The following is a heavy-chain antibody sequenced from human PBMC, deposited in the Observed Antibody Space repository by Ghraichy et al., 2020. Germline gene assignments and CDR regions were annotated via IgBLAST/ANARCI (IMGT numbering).Heavy chain of an antibody. V-gene: IGHV4-59*01. CDR2: ISYTGES. Sequence: SENLSLTCSVSGGSISGYYWSWIRQPPGKVLEWIGYISYTGESDYNPSLKSRVTISVDTSKNQFSLKLRSVTAADTAVYYCAREQWLERTHYFDYWGQGTLATVSS. D-gene: IGHD6-19*01. CDR3: AREQWLERTHYFDY. J-gene: IGHJ4*02. CDR1: GGSISGYY.